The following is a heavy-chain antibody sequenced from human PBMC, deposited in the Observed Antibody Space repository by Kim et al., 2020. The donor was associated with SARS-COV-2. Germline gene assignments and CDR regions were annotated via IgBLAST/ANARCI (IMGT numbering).Heavy chain of an antibody. V-gene: IGHV1-2*06. D-gene: IGHD3-10*01. CDR2: INPNSGGT. CDR3: ARGYYYGSGRLDP. CDR1: GYTFTGYY. J-gene: IGHJ5*02. Sequence: ASVKVSCKASGYTFTGYYMHWVRQAPGQGLEWMGRINPNSGGTNYAQKFQGRVTMTKDTSISTAYMELSRLRSDDTAVYYCARGYYYGSGRLDPWGQGTLVTVSS.